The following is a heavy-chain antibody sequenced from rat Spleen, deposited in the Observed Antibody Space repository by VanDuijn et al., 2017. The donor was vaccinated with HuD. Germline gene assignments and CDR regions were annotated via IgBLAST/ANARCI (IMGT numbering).Heavy chain of an antibody. J-gene: IGHJ4*01. Sequence: EVQLVESGGGLVQPGRSLKLSCAASGFTFSDYYMAWVRQAPKKGLEWVASIGYEGGNTYYRDSVKGRFTISRDNAKSTLYLQMDSLRSEDTATYYCARHGWGYGVMDAWGQGASVTVSS. CDR3: ARHGWGYGVMDA. D-gene: IGHD4-3*01. CDR1: GFTFSDYY. CDR2: IGYEGGNT. V-gene: IGHV5-7*01.